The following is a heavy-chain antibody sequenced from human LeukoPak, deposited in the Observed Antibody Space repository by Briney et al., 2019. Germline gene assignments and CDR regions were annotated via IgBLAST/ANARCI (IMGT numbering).Heavy chain of an antibody. CDR1: GGSISSGGYS. CDR3: ARGTMVRGLLDYFDY. CDR2: IYHSGST. J-gene: IGHJ4*02. Sequence: SETLSLTCAVSGGSISSGGYSWSWIRQPPGKGLEWIGYIYHSGSTYYNPSLKSRVTISVDRSKNQFSLKLSSVTAADTAVYYCARGTMVRGLLDYFDYWGQGTLVTVSS. V-gene: IGHV4-30-2*01. D-gene: IGHD3-10*01.